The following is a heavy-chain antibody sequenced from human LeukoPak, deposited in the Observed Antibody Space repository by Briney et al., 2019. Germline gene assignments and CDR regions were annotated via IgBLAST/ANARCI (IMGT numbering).Heavy chain of an antibody. V-gene: IGHV3-33*01. J-gene: IGHJ6*03. D-gene: IGHD1-26*01. CDR1: GITFSSYG. CDR3: ARVIVGAAVPYYMDV. CDR2: IWNDGSNK. Sequence: GGSLRLSCAASGITFSSYGMHWVRQAPGKGLEWVAVIWNDGSNKYYEDSVKGRFTISRDNSKNTLYLQVDSLRAEDAPVYYCARVIVGAAVPYYMDVWGKGTTVTLSS.